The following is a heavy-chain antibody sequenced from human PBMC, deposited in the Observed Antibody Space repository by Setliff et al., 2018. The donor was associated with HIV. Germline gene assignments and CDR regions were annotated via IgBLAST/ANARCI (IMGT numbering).Heavy chain of an antibody. J-gene: IGHJ4*02. CDR2: IFDSGTT. V-gene: IGHV4-59*08. CDR1: GGSITSYY. CDR3: ARQGGYNSPLMV. D-gene: IGHD3-10*01. Sequence: SETLSLTCTVSGGSITSYYWNWIRQSPGKGLEWIGYIFDSGTTKYNPSVTSRVTISVDASKNQFFLRLISVTAADTAVYYCARQGGYNSPLMVWGQGKLVTVS.